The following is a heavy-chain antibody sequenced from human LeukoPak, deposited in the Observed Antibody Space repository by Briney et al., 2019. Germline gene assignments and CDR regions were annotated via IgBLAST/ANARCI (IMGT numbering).Heavy chain of an antibody. V-gene: IGHV5-51*01. J-gene: IGHJ4*02. CDR1: GYSFTSYW. Sequence: GESLKISCKGSGYSFTSYWIGWVRQMPGKGLEWMGIIYPGDSVTRYSPSFQGQVTISADKSISTAYLQRSSLKASDTAMYYCARPTPCSGGGCYYFDYWGQGTLVTVSS. CDR2: IYPGDSVT. D-gene: IGHD2-15*01. CDR3: ARPTPCSGGGCYYFDY.